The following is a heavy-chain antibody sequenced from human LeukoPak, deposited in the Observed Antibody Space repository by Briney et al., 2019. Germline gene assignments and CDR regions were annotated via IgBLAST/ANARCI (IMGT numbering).Heavy chain of an antibody. Sequence: PGGSLRLSCAASGFTFSNAWMSWVRQAPGKGLEWVGRIKSKTDGGTTDYAAPVKGRFTISRDDSKNTLYLQMNSLKTEDTAVYYCTTVSSDYVWGSYRTYYFGYWGQGTLVTVSS. CDR1: GFTFSNAW. CDR3: TTVSSDYVWGSYRTYYFGY. J-gene: IGHJ4*02. D-gene: IGHD3-16*02. CDR2: IKSKTDGGTT. V-gene: IGHV3-15*01.